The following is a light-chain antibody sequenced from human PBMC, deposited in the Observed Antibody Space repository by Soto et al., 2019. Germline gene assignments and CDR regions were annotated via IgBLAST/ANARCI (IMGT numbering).Light chain of an antibody. J-gene: IGLJ2*01. Sequence: QSALTQPASVSGSPGQSITISCTGTSNDVGGYNHVSWYQQHPGKAPKLIIYEVSYRPSGVSNRFSGSKSGSTASLTISGLQAEDEADYYCNSYRSTDTVVFGGGTKLTVL. V-gene: IGLV2-14*01. CDR1: SNDVGGYNH. CDR2: EVS. CDR3: NSYRSTDTVV.